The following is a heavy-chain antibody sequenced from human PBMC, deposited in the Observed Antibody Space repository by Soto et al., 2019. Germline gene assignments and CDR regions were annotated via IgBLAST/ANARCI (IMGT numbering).Heavy chain of an antibody. CDR2: ISSSGSTI. J-gene: IGHJ3*02. V-gene: IGHV3-48*03. CDR1: GFTFSSYE. D-gene: IGHD3-22*01. Sequence: GSLRLSCAASGFTFSSYEMNLVLHGPGKGLEWVSYISSSGSTIYYADSVKGRFTISRDNAKNSLYLQMNSLRAEDTAVYYCARVHIVVVTTGAFDIWGQGTMVTVSS. CDR3: ARVHIVVVTTGAFDI.